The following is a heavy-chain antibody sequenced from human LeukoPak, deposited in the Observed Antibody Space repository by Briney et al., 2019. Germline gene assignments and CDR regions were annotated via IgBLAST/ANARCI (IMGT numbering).Heavy chain of an antibody. CDR3: AKVLSMVVAVPYGMDV. Sequence: GGSLRLSCAASGFTFSSYAMSWVRQAPGKGLEWVSAISGSGGSTYYADSVKGRFTISRDNSKNTLYLQMNSLRAEDTAVYYCAKVLSMVVAVPYGMDVWGQGTTVTVSS. CDR1: GFTFSSYA. D-gene: IGHD2-15*01. V-gene: IGHV3-23*01. CDR2: ISGSGGST. J-gene: IGHJ6*02.